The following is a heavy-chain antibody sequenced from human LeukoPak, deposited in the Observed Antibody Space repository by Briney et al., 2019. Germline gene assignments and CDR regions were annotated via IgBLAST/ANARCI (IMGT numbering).Heavy chain of an antibody. J-gene: IGHJ6*03. Sequence: KPSETLSLTCAVSGYSISSGYYWGWIRQPPGKGLEGIESIYHSGSTYYNQSLKSRVTISVDTSKNQFSLKLSSVTAADTAVYYCATIPIVVVPAAMGDYYYDYMDVRGKGTTVTVSS. V-gene: IGHV4-38-2*01. CDR1: GYSISSGYY. CDR3: ATIPIVVVPAAMGDYYYDYMDV. D-gene: IGHD2-2*01. CDR2: IYHSGST.